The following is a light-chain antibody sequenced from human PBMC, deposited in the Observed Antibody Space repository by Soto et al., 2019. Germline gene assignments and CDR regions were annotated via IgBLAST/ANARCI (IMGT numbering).Light chain of an antibody. J-gene: IGKJ1*01. CDR1: QSISSN. CDR2: GAS. V-gene: IGKV3-15*01. Sequence: EIVMTQAPATLSMFPGERATLSCRASQSISSNLAWYQQKPGQAPRLLIYGASARATGIPARFSGSGCGTEFTLTIRGLQSEDFTVYYCQLYSNWWTFGPGTKVEIK. CDR3: QLYSNWWT.